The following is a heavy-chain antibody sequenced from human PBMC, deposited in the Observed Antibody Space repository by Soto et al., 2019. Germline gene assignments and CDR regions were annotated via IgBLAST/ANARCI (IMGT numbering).Heavy chain of an antibody. V-gene: IGHV1-69*02. CDR2: INPILSMS. Sequence: GASVKVSCKASCDTFSFYTINWVRQAPGLGLEWVGRINPILSMSNYAQKFQGRVTMTADKSTNTAYMELRSLRSEDTAMYFCATSYGSGYRAFDSWGQGALVTVSS. D-gene: IGHD3-10*01. CDR3: ATSYGSGYRAFDS. CDR1: CDTFSFYT. J-gene: IGHJ4*02.